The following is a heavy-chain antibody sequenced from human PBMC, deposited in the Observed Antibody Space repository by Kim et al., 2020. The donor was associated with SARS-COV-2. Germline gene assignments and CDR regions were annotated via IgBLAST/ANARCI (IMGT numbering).Heavy chain of an antibody. D-gene: IGHD5-18*01. V-gene: IGHV3-11*06. CDR3: ARDLSGYSYGYYYYGMDV. J-gene: IGHJ6*02. Sequence: KGRFTISGDNAKNSLYLQMNSLRAEDTAVYYCARDLSGYSYGYYYYGMDVWGQGTTVTVSS.